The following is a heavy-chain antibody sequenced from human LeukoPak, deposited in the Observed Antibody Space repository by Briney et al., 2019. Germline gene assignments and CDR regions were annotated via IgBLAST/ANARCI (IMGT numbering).Heavy chain of an antibody. D-gene: IGHD1-26*01. CDR3: ARERWGSYYGMIDY. V-gene: IGHV1-2*02. CDR2: INPNSGGT. J-gene: IGHJ4*02. CDR1: GYTFTGYY. Sequence: VASVKVSCKASGYTFTGYYMHWVRQAPGQGLEWMGWINPNSGGTNYAQKFQGRVTMTRDTSISTAYMELSRLRSDDTAVYYCARERWGSYYGMIDYWGQGTLVTVSS.